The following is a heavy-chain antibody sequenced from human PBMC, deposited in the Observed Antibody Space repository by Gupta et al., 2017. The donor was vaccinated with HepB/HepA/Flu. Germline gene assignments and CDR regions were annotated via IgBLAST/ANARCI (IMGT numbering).Heavy chain of an antibody. V-gene: IGHV5-51*01. CDR1: GYPFSNHW. CDR2: IFPADSDT. J-gene: IGHJ4*02. CDR3: ARHVLGWGADF. Sequence: EVQLVQSGAEVKKPGEFLKISCKGSGYPFSNHWIAWVRQKPGEGLKWMGIIFPADSDTRYTPSFQGQDTISVDQSISTTCLQWNSLKASDNAMYYCARHVLGWGADFWGQGTLVTVSS. D-gene: IGHD6-19*01.